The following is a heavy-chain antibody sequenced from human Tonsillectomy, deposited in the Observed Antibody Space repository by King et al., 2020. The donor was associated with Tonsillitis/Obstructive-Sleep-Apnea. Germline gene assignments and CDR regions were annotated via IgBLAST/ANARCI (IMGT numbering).Heavy chain of an antibody. CDR1: GFTFSSYS. CDR2: ISVSGGST. Sequence: VQLVESGGGLVQPGGSLRLSCAASGFTFSSYSMSWVRQAPGKGLEWVSAISVSGGSTYYADSVKGRFTISRDNSKNTLYLQMNSLRAEDTAVYYCAKSNNYDIVTGSPKEAFDIWGQGTMVTVSS. J-gene: IGHJ3*02. CDR3: AKSNNYDIVTGSPKEAFDI. V-gene: IGHV3-23*04. D-gene: IGHD3-9*01.